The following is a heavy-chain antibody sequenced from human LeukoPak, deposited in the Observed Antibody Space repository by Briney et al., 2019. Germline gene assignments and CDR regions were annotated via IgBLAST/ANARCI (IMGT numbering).Heavy chain of an antibody. Sequence: PGGSLRLSCAASGFTFSSYSMNWVRQAPGKGLEWVSAISGSGGSTYYADSVKGRFTISRDNSKNTLYLQMNSLRAEDTAVYYCANPQPLGISIASDYWGQGTLVTVSS. CDR1: GFTFSSYS. CDR3: ANPQPLGISIASDY. V-gene: IGHV3-23*01. J-gene: IGHJ4*02. D-gene: IGHD2-21*01. CDR2: ISGSGGST.